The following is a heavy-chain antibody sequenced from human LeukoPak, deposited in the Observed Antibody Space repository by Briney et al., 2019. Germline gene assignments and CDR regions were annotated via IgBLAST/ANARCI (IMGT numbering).Heavy chain of an antibody. CDR1: GYTFTNYG. V-gene: IGHV1-18*04. D-gene: IGHD2-2*01. Sequence: ASVKVSCKASGYTFTNYGISWVRQAPGQGLEWMAWISANNGETRYAQNLQGRLTMTTDTSTSTAYMELRSRTPDDTAVYYCARVPPSAHQLLSSDYWGQGTQVTVSS. CDR2: ISANNGET. J-gene: IGHJ4*02. CDR3: ARVPPSAHQLLSSDY.